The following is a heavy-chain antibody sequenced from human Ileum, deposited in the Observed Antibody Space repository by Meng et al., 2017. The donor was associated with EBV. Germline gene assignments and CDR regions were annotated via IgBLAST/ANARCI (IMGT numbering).Heavy chain of an antibody. Sequence: QVQLVQSGDEVKKPGATVKVSCKASGYTFTSQYMHWVRQAPGQGLEWMGTINPSGGSTTYAQKFQGRVTMTRDTSTSTVYMELSSLRSEDTAVYYCARRSGWYWGQGTLVTVSS. CDR3: ARRSGWY. V-gene: IGHV1-46*01. CDR2: INPSGGST. CDR1: GYTFTSQY. D-gene: IGHD6-19*01. J-gene: IGHJ4*02.